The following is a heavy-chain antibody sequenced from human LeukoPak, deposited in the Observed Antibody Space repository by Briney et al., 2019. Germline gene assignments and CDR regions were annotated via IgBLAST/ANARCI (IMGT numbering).Heavy chain of an antibody. V-gene: IGHV1-69*13. D-gene: IGHD6-6*01. J-gene: IGHJ6*02. Sequence: SVKVSCKASGGTFSSYAISWVRQAPGQGLEWMGGIIPIFGTANYAQKFQGRVTITADESTNTAYMGLSSLRSEDTAVYYCARPYSSSSYYYGMDVWGQGTTVTVSS. CDR1: GGTFSSYA. CDR3: ARPYSSSSYYYGMDV. CDR2: IIPIFGTA.